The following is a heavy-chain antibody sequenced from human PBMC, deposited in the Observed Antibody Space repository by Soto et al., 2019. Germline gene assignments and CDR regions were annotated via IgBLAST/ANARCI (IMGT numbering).Heavy chain of an antibody. Sequence: QVHLVQSGAEVKKPGSSVKVSCKASGGTFSNSALSWVRQAPGQGLEWMGGIIPLFGTANYAQKFQGRVTITADESTSTAYMELSSLRFEHTAVYYCARDGTLYDSSGFYYLHWGQGTPVTVSS. V-gene: IGHV1-69*01. D-gene: IGHD3-22*01. J-gene: IGHJ4*02. CDR3: ARDGTLYDSSGFYYLH. CDR2: IIPLFGTA. CDR1: GGTFSNSA.